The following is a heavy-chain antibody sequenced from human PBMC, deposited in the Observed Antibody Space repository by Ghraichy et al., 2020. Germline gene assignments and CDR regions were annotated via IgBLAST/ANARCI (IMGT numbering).Heavy chain of an antibody. D-gene: IGHD6-25*01. J-gene: IGHJ4*02. CDR3: VREAASGDY. CDR2: INKDGSSP. Sequence: GESLNISCAASGFTLGCDWMHWVRQAPGKGLVWVSRINKDGSSPSYADSVKGRFTISRDNAKNTLYLHMNSLRLEDTAMYYCVREAASGDYGGQGTLVTVSS. V-gene: IGHV3-74*01. CDR1: GFTLGCDW.